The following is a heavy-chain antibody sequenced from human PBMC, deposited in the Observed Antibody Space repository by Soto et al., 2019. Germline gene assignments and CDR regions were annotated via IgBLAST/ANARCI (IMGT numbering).Heavy chain of an antibody. Sequence: PSETLSLTCTVSGGSISSDSYYWGWIRQSPEKGLEWIASISNSGSTYYNPTLKSRLIISVDTSKSQFSLKLSSVTAEKKDVKNCVRFWPSPYSDALTDYTDAFDYWGQGTLVTSPQ. CDR3: VRFWPSPYSDALTDYTDAFDY. D-gene: IGHD3-9*01. CDR1: GGSISSDSYY. V-gene: IGHV4-39*01. CDR2: ISNSGST. J-gene: IGHJ4*02.